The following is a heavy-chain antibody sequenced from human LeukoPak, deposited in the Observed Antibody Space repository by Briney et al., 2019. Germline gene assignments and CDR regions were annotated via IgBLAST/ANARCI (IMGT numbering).Heavy chain of an antibody. V-gene: IGHV1-8*03. Sequence: ASVKVSCKASGYTFTSYDINWVRQATGQGLEWMGWMNPNSGNTGYAQKFRGRVTITRNTSISTAYMELSSLRSEDTAVYYCAGSRRYIAVAGSYDYWGQGTLVTVSS. J-gene: IGHJ4*02. CDR2: MNPNSGNT. D-gene: IGHD6-19*01. CDR3: AGSRRYIAVAGSYDY. CDR1: GYTFTSYD.